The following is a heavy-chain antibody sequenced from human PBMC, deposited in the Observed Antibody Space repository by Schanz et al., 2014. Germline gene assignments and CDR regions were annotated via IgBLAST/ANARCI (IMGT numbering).Heavy chain of an antibody. D-gene: IGHD2-2*01. CDR2: ISNSGTTI. V-gene: IGHV3-11*04. Sequence: QVQLVDSGGGLVKPGGSLRLSCAASGFTFSDYYMTWIRQAPGKGLEWVSYISNSGTTIYYADSVKGRFTISRDNSKNALYLQMDSLRAEDTAVYYCARDLSSLIQGDVWGKGTTVTVSS. J-gene: IGHJ6*04. CDR3: ARDLSSLIQGDV. CDR1: GFTFSDYY.